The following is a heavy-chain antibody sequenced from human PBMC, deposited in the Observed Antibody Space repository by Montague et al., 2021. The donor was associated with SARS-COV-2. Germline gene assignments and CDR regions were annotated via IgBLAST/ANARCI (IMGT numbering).Heavy chain of an antibody. Sequence: SETLSLTCTVSGGSIYSYYWSWVRQPPGKGLEWIGHVSHKGRTNYNPSLKSRVTISVGTSNNYFSLRLSSVTAADTAVYYCVRDTQYYDDNAWDDWFDPWGQGTLVTVSS. V-gene: IGHV4-59*01. CDR2: VSHKGRT. CDR1: GGSIYSYY. D-gene: IGHD3-16*01. J-gene: IGHJ5*02. CDR3: VRDTQYYDDNAWDDWFDP.